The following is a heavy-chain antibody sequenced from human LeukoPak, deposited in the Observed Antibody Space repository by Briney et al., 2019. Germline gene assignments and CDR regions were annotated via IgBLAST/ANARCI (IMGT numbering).Heavy chain of an antibody. CDR1: GGSISRYY. J-gene: IGHJ4*02. CDR3: ARGRSGYDYYFEY. D-gene: IGHD5-12*01. V-gene: IGHV4-59*01. Sequence: SETLSLTCTVSGGSISRYYWSWIRQPPGRGLEWIGCIYYSGSTNCNPSLKSRVTISVDTSKNQFSLRLSSVTAADTAVYYCARGRSGYDYYFEYWGQGTLVTVSS. CDR2: IYYSGST.